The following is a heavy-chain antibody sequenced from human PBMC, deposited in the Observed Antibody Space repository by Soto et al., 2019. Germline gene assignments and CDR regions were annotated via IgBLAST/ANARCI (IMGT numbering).Heavy chain of an antibody. V-gene: IGHV4-61*01. Sequence: NPSETLSLTCTVSGGSVSSGSYYWSWIRQPPGKGLEWIGYIYYSGSTNYNPSLKSRVTISVDTSKNQFSLKLSSVTAADTAVYYCARGSVRYFDYWGQGTLVTVSS. J-gene: IGHJ4*02. CDR2: IYYSGST. CDR1: GGSVSSGSYY. CDR3: ARGSVRYFDY.